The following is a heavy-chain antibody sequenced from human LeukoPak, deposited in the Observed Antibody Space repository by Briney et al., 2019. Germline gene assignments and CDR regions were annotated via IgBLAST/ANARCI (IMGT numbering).Heavy chain of an antibody. D-gene: IGHD6-19*01. CDR3: ARGTGYSSGWYV. V-gene: IGHV1-69*13. Sequence: SVKVSCKASGYTFTDYYVHWVRQAPGQGLEWMGGIIPIFGTANYAQKFQGRVTITADESTSTAYMELSSLRSEDTAVYYCARGTGYSSGWYVWGQGTLVTVSS. CDR1: GYTFTDYY. J-gene: IGHJ4*02. CDR2: IIPIFGTA.